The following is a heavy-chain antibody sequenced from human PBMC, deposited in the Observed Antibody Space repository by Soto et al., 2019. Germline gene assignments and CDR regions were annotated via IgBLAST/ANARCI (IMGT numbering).Heavy chain of an antibody. J-gene: IGHJ5*02. CDR2: INHSGST. V-gene: IGHV4-34*01. CDR1: GGSFSGYY. D-gene: IGHD6-13*01. Sequence: SETLSLTCAVYGGSFSGYYWSWIRQPPGKGLEWIGEINHSGSTTYNPSLKSRVTISVDTSKNQFSLKLSSVTAADTAVYYCARVRGRVAAARFDPWGQGTLATVSS. CDR3: ARVRGRVAAARFDP.